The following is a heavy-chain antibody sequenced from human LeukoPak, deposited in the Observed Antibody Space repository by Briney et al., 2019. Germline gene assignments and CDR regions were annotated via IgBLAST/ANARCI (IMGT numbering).Heavy chain of an antibody. Sequence: SETLSLTCTVSGGSVSSGSYFWSWIRQPPGKGLDWIGHIYYSGSTNYNPSLKSRVTMSVDTSKNQFSLKLSSVTAADTAVYYCARRSGGGYYFDYWGQGTLVTVSS. CDR2: IYYSGST. V-gene: IGHV4-61*01. D-gene: IGHD3-10*01. J-gene: IGHJ4*02. CDR3: ARRSGGGYYFDY. CDR1: GGSVSSGSYF.